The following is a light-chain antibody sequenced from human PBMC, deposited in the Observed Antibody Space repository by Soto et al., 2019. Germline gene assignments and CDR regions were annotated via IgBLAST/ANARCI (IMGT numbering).Light chain of an antibody. CDR1: SSNIGSNT. J-gene: IGLJ2*01. CDR2: SNN. CDR3: VAWDDSLNDYVV. V-gene: IGLV1-44*01. Sequence: QSVVTQPPSAYGTPGQRVTISCSGSSSNIGSNTVNWYQQLPGTAPKLVIYSNNQRPSGVPDRFSGSKSGTSASLAISGLQSEDEADYYCVAWDDSLNDYVVFGGGTKVTVL.